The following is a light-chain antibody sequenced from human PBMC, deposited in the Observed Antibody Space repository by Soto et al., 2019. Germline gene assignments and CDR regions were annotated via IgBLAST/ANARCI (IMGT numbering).Light chain of an antibody. Sequence: EIVLTQSPATLSLSPGERATLSCRASQSVSSYLAWYQQKPGQAPRLLIYDASNRATGIPARFSGSGSGTDFTLTISSLEPEASAVYYCQQRSNWPPVTFGQGTKLEIK. V-gene: IGKV3-11*01. J-gene: IGKJ2*01. CDR3: QQRSNWPPVT. CDR2: DAS. CDR1: QSVSSY.